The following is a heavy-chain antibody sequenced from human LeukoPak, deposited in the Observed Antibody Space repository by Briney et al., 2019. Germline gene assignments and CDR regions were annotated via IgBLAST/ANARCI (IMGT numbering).Heavy chain of an antibody. CDR3: SSDREYDYSSVSFDY. Sequence: GGSLRLSCAAPAFLFIRCGLSRVRQAPGKGLEWVANIKQDGSEKYYVDSVKGRFTISRDNAKNSLYLQMNSLRAEDTAVYYCSSDREYDYSSVSFDYWGQGTLVTVSS. CDR2: IKQDGSEK. V-gene: IGHV3-7*04. CDR1: AFLFIRCG. D-gene: IGHD3-10*01. J-gene: IGHJ4*02.